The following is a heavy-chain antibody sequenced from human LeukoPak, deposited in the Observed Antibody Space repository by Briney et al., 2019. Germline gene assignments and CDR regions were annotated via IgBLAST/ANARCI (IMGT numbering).Heavy chain of an antibody. Sequence: GGSLRLSCTASGFSFRSYSMDWVRQAPGKGLEWVSSITGSSSYISYADSVKGRFTISRDISKNTLYLQMNSLRAEDTAVYYCARRRLGGGYFEEYYFDYWGQGTLVTVSS. CDR3: ARRRLGGGYFEEYYFDY. V-gene: IGHV3-21*01. D-gene: IGHD3-16*01. J-gene: IGHJ4*02. CDR1: GFSFRSYS. CDR2: ITGSSSYI.